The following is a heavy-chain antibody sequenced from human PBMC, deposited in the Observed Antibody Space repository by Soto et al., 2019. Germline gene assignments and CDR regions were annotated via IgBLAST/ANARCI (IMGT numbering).Heavy chain of an antibody. CDR3: ARHYDTTSPFDI. J-gene: IGHJ3*02. CDR1: GYRFTTYW. V-gene: IGHV5-51*01. D-gene: IGHD3-22*01. Sequence: GESLKISCQGSGYRFTTYWIGWVRQMPGKGLEWMGIISPGNSDTRYSPSLQGQVTISADKSVSTAYLQWSSLKASDTAIYYCARHYDTTSPFDIWGQGTMVTVSS. CDR2: ISPGNSDT.